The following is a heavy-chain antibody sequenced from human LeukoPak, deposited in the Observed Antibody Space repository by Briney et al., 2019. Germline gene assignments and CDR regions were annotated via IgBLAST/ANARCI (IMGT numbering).Heavy chain of an antibody. Sequence: ASVKVSCKASGYTFTSYGISWVRQAPGQGLEWMGWISPNSGGTNYAQKFQGRVTMSRDTSISTAYMELSRLRSDDTALYYCARDRVIVGPSDGFDIWGQGTMVTVSS. V-gene: IGHV1-2*02. CDR3: ARDRVIVGPSDGFDI. J-gene: IGHJ3*02. CDR2: ISPNSGGT. CDR1: GYTFTSYG. D-gene: IGHD3-22*01.